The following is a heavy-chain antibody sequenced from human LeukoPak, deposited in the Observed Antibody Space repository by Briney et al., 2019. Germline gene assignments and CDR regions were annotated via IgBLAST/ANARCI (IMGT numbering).Heavy chain of an antibody. V-gene: IGHV5-10-1*01. CDR1: GYSFISYW. CDR2: IDPSDSYT. D-gene: IGHD1-26*01. Sequence: GESLKISCKGSGYSFISYWISWVRQMPGKGLEWMGRIDPSDSYTNYSPSFQGHVTISADKSISTAYLQWSSLKASDTAMYYCARHGVGATGWFDPWGQGTLVTVSS. J-gene: IGHJ5*02. CDR3: ARHGVGATGWFDP.